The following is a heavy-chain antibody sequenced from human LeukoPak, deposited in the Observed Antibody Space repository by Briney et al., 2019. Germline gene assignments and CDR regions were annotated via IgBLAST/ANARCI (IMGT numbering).Heavy chain of an antibody. CDR2: VNHSGST. V-gene: IGHV4-34*01. CDR3: ARALPLNYYDSSGFYFPFDY. CDR1: GGSFSDYY. J-gene: IGHJ4*02. Sequence: PSETLSLTCAVYGGSFSDYYWSWIRQPPGKGLEWIGEVNHSGSTNYNPSLKSRVTISVDTSKDQFSLKLSSVTVADTAVYYCARALPLNYYDSSGFYFPFDYWGQGTPVTVSS. D-gene: IGHD3-22*01.